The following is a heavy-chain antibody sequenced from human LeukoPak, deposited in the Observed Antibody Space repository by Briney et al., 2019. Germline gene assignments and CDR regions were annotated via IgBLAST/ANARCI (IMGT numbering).Heavy chain of an antibody. Sequence: GGSLRLSCAASGFTFDDYAKHWVRQAPGKGLEWVSGVSWNSGSIGYADSVKGRFTISRDNAKNSLYLQMNSLRAEDTALYYCAKDPACGDYDFNPNYFDYWGQGTLVTVSS. D-gene: IGHD3-3*01. V-gene: IGHV3-9*01. CDR3: AKDPACGDYDFNPNYFDY. CDR2: VSWNSGSI. CDR1: GFTFDDYA. J-gene: IGHJ4*02.